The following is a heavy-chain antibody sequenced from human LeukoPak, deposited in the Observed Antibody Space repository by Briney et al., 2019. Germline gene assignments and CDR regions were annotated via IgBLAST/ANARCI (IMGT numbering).Heavy chain of an antibody. CDR2: IIPLFGTA. V-gene: IGHV1-69*01. J-gene: IGHJ5*02. Sequence: ASVKVSCKASGDTFSSYAISWVRQAPGQGLEWMGGIIPLFGTANYTQKFQGRVPIRADDSTSTAHIALSRVSSEDTAVYYLVRGRDSYYDFWSVYNSWFDPWGQGTLVTVSS. CDR3: VRGRDSYYDFWSVYNSWFDP. D-gene: IGHD3-3*01. CDR1: GDTFSSYA.